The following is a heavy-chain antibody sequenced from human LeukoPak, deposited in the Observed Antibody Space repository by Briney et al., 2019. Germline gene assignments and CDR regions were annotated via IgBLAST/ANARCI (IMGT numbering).Heavy chain of an antibody. V-gene: IGHV3-7*01. J-gene: IGHJ4*02. CDR1: GFTFSSYW. CDR3: ARDGRDGYIDY. CDR2: IKADGSKK. D-gene: IGHD5-24*01. Sequence: PGGSLRLSCAASGFTFSSYWLSWVRQAPGKGLEWVANIKADGSKKYYVDSVKGRFTISGDNAKNSLYLQMNSLRAEDTAVYYCARDGRDGYIDYWGQGTLVTVSS.